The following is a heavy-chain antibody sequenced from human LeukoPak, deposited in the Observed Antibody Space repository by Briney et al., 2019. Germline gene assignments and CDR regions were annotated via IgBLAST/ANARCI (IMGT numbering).Heavy chain of an antibody. CDR1: GGSISSSY. Sequence: SETLSLTCTVSGGSISSSYWNWIRQPPGKGLEWIGYIYHSGSTNYNPSLKSRVTISVDTSKNQFSLKLSSVTAADTAVYYCARAVAGYTFDYWGQGTLVTVSS. CDR3: ARAVAGYTFDY. CDR2: IYHSGST. D-gene: IGHD6-19*01. J-gene: IGHJ4*02. V-gene: IGHV4-59*01.